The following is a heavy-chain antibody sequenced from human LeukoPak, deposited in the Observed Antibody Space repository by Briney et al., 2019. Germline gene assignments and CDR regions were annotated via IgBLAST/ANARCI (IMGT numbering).Heavy chain of an antibody. V-gene: IGHV3-73*01. J-gene: IGHJ4*02. CDR2: IRSKANSYAT. Sequence: GGSLRLSCAASGFTFSGSAMHWVRQASGKGLEWVGRIRSKANSYATAYAASMKGRFTISRDDSKNTAYLQMNSLKTEDTAVYYCTRHSYDSSGYYRFFDYWGQGTLVTVSS. CDR3: TRHSYDSSGYYRFFDY. D-gene: IGHD3-22*01. CDR1: GFTFSGSA.